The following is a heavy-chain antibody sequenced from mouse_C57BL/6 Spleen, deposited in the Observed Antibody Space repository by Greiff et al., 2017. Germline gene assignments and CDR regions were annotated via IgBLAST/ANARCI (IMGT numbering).Heavy chain of an antibody. Sequence: QVQLQQPGAELVMPGASVKLSCKASGYTFTSYWMHWVKQRPGQGLEWIGEIDPSDSYTNYNQKFKGKSTLTVDKSSSTAYMQLSSLTSEDSAVYYCARRYYGSSFYWYFDVWGTGTTVTVSS. CDR3: ARRYYGSSFYWYFDV. CDR2: IDPSDSYT. J-gene: IGHJ1*03. CDR1: GYTFTSYW. V-gene: IGHV1-69*01. D-gene: IGHD1-1*01.